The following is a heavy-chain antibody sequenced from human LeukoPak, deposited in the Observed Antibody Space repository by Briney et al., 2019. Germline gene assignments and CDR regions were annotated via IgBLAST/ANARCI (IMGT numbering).Heavy chain of an antibody. D-gene: IGHD6-13*01. V-gene: IGHV3-30-3*01. CDR1: GFTFSSYA. CDR2: ISYDGSNK. Sequence: GSLRLSCAASGFTFSSYAMHWVRQAPGKGLEWVAVISYDGSNKYADSVKGRFTISRDNSKNTLYLQMNSLRAEDTAVYYCARDPNSSPSRFDYWGQGTLVTVSS. J-gene: IGHJ4*02. CDR3: ARDPNSSPSRFDY.